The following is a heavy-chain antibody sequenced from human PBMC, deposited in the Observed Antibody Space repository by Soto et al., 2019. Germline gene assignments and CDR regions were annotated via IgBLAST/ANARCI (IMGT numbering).Heavy chain of an antibody. CDR3: STATYHDTSGYYYRLGY. J-gene: IGHJ4*01. D-gene: IGHD3-22*01. V-gene: IGHV3-15*01. Sequence: GGSLRLSCALSGFRFTNAWMIWVRQAPGKGLEWVGRNKSRDDGGRTDYAAPVKDRFTLSRDDSKNTVYLQMDSLQTEDTAVYYCSTATYHDTSGYYYRLGYWG. CDR1: GFRFTNAW. CDR2: NKSRDDGGRT.